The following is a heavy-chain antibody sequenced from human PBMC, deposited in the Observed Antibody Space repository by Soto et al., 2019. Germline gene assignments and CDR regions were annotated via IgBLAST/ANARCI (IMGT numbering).Heavy chain of an antibody. Sequence: GRSLRLSCAASGFTFSSYAMSWVRQAPGKGLEWVSAISGSGGSTYYADSVNGRFTISRDNSKNTLYLQMNSLRAEDTAVYYCASRPVQWEPDYFDYWGQGTLVTVSS. D-gene: IGHD1-26*01. CDR2: ISGSGGST. V-gene: IGHV3-23*01. CDR1: GFTFSSYA. J-gene: IGHJ4*02. CDR3: ASRPVQWEPDYFDY.